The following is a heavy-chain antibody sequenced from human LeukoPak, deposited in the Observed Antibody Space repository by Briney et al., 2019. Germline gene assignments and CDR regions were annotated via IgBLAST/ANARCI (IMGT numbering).Heavy chain of an antibody. D-gene: IGHD5-12*01. CDR2: IWFDGTDK. Sequence: GGSLRLSCAASGLTFTSYGMHWVRQAPGKGPEWVAFIWFDGTDKYYADSVKGRFTISRDNSKNTLYLQMNSLRPEDTAIYYCAKARSHSGYEPFDDWGQGTLVTVSS. J-gene: IGHJ4*02. CDR3: AKARSHSGYEPFDD. CDR1: GLTFTSYG. V-gene: IGHV3-30*02.